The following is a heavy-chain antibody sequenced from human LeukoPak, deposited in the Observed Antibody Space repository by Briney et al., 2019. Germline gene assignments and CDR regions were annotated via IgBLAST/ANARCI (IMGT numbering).Heavy chain of an antibody. Sequence: ASVKVSCKASGYTFTGYYMHWVRQAPGQGLEWMGWINPNSGGTNYALKFQGRVTMTRDMSTSTVYMELSSLRSEDTAVYYCARTPSSSWYYDYWGQGTLVTVSS. CDR3: ARTPSSSWYYDY. J-gene: IGHJ4*02. CDR1: GYTFTGYY. D-gene: IGHD6-13*01. V-gene: IGHV1-2*02. CDR2: INPNSGGT.